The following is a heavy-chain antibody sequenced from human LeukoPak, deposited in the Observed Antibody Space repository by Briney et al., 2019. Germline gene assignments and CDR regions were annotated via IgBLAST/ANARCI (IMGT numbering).Heavy chain of an antibody. J-gene: IGHJ5*02. Sequence: SETLSVTCSVFGDSITKYYWSWVRQPLGKGLEYIGFIHTRGNTGYNPSLKTRVTISGDTSKNQLSLKVNSVTAADTAVYYCARLVVTSLLDWFDPWGQGALVIVSS. CDR2: IHTRGNT. V-gene: IGHV4-4*09. CDR3: ARLVVTSLLDWFDP. CDR1: GDSITKYY. D-gene: IGHD2-21*02.